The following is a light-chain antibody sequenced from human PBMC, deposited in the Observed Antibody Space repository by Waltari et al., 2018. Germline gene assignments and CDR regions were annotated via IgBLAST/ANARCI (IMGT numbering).Light chain of an antibody. J-gene: IGLJ1*01. V-gene: IGLV2-23*03. CDR3: SSYAGRTTV. CDR1: SSDVGTHNL. CDR2: EGT. Sequence: QSALTQPASVSGSPGQSITISCTGSSSDVGTHNLVSWYQHHPDKDPKLILYEGTKRPSGISDRFSGSKSGNTASLTISGLQAEDEADYYCSSYAGRTTVFGTGTKVCVL.